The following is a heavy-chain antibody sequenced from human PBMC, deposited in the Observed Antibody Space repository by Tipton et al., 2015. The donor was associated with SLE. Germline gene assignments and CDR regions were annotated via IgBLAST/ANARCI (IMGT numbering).Heavy chain of an antibody. Sequence: TLSLTCTVSGASIISLNWWTWVRQPPGKGLEWIGEIYHTGGTNYKPSLKSRVIITVDKSKNQFSLNLSSVTAADTAVYYCARVGDVNVVPSRSDRHFDYWGQGFLVTVSS. CDR3: ARVGDVNVVPSRSDRHFDY. D-gene: IGHD2-21*02. CDR1: GASIISLNW. CDR2: IYHTGGT. J-gene: IGHJ4*02. V-gene: IGHV4-4*02.